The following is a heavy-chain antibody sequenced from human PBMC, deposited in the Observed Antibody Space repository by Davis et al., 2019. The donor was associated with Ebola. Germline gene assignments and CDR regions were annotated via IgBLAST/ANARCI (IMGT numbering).Heavy chain of an antibody. CDR2: IYYSGST. V-gene: IGHV4-31*03. Sequence: SETLSLTCTVSGGSISSGGYYWSWIRQHPGKGLEWIGYIYYSGSTYYNPSLKSRVTISVDTSKNQFSLKLSSVTAADTAVYYCARHLRRGSYSGWFDPWGQGTLVTVS. D-gene: IGHD1-26*01. J-gene: IGHJ5*02. CDR1: GGSISSGGYY. CDR3: ARHLRRGSYSGWFDP.